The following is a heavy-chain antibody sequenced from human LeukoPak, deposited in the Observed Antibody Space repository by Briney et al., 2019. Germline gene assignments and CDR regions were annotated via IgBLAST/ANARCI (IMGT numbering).Heavy chain of an antibody. CDR2: IYPGDSDT. D-gene: IGHD2-15*01. Sequence: GESLKISCKGSGYSFTSYWIGWVRQMPGKGLEWMGIIYPGDSDTRYSPSFQGQVTISADKSISTAYLQWSSLKASDTAMYYCARQDCSGGNCYYYFDYWGQGTLVTVSS. CDR1: GYSFTSYW. V-gene: IGHV5-51*01. J-gene: IGHJ4*02. CDR3: ARQDCSGGNCYYYFDY.